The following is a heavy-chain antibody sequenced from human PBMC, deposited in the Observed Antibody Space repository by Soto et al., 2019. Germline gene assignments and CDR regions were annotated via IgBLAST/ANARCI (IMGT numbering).Heavy chain of an antibody. CDR1: GFTFTRYS. CDR3: ARESEDLTSNFDY. CDR2: ISSTTNYI. Sequence: GALGLACAASGFTFTRYSMNWVRQAPGKGLEWVSSISSTTNYIYYGDSMKGRFTISRDNAKNSMYLEMNGLRAEDTAVYYCARESEDLTSNFDYWGQGTMVTVS. J-gene: IGHJ4*02. V-gene: IGHV3-21*06.